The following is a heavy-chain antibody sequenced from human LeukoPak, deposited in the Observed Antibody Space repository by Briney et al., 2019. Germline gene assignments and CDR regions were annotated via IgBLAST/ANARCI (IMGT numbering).Heavy chain of an antibody. V-gene: IGHV3-30*02. J-gene: IGHJ6*02. D-gene: IGHD6-19*01. CDR2: IRYDGSNK. Sequence: GGSLRLSCAASGFTFSSYGMHWVRQAPGKGLEWVAFIRYDGSNKYYADSVKGRFTISRDNSKNTLYLQMNSLRAEDTAVYYCARMDGRYYYYYGLDVWGQGTTVTVSS. CDR3: ARMDGRYYYYYGLDV. CDR1: GFTFSSYG.